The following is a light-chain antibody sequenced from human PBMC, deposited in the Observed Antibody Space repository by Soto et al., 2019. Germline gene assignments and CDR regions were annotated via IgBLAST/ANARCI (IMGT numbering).Light chain of an antibody. CDR2: GAS. Sequence: EIVMTQSPATLSVSPGERATLSCRASQSVRGNLAWYQQKPGQAPRLLIYGASTRATDIPARFSGSGSETEFTLTISSLQSEDFAIYYCQQYINWPFIFGGGTKVEIK. CDR1: QSVRGN. V-gene: IGKV3-15*01. CDR3: QQYINWPFI. J-gene: IGKJ4*01.